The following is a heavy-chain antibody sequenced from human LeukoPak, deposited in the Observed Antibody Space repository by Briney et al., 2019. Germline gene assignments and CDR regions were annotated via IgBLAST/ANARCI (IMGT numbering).Heavy chain of an antibody. CDR2: ISGSDSST. J-gene: IGHJ3*02. D-gene: IGHD3-22*01. CDR3: AKPMIVVRAAFDI. V-gene: IGHV3-23*01. Sequence: GGSLRLSCAASGLTFSSYAMSWVRQAPGKGLEWVSAISGSDSSTYYADSVKGRFTISRDNSKNTLYLQMNSLRAEDTAVYYCAKPMIVVRAAFDIWGQGTMVTVSS. CDR1: GLTFSSYA.